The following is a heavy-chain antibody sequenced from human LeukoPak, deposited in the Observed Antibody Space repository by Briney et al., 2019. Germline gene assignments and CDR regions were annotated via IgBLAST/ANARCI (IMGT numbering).Heavy chain of an antibody. CDR1: GYTFSGYY. CDR3: ARDPSLLGAINFDY. CDR2: ISPKSGDT. Sequence: ASVKVSCKTSGYTFSGYYIHWLRQAPGQGLEWLGWISPKSGDTNSAQKFQGRVTVTRDTSMSTVYMDLSGLTSDDTAVYYCARDPSLLGAINFDYWGQGTLVSVSS. D-gene: IGHD1-26*01. V-gene: IGHV1-2*02. J-gene: IGHJ4*02.